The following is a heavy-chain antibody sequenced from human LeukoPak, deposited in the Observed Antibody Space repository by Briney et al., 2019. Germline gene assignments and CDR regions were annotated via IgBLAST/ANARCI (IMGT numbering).Heavy chain of an antibody. V-gene: IGHV3-23*01. J-gene: IGHJ6*03. CDR1: GFTFSSYA. CDR2: ISGSGGST. CDR3: AKDSEGYCSGGSCYSGLYYMDV. Sequence: PGGSLRLSCAASGFTFSSYAMSWVRQAPGKGLEWVSAISGSGGSTYYADSVKGRFTISRDNSKNTLYLQMNSLRAEDTAVYYCAKDSEGYCSGGSCYSGLYYMDVWGKGTTVTVSS. D-gene: IGHD2-15*01.